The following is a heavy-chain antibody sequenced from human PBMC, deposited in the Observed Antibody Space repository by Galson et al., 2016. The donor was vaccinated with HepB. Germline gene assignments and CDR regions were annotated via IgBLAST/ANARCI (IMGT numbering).Heavy chain of an antibody. J-gene: IGHJ4*02. CDR3: ARVGNYVPMFFEY. D-gene: IGHD1-7*01. CDR1: GYTFTRYY. V-gene: IGHV1-46*01. Sequence: SVKVSCKASGYTFTRYYIHWVRQAPGQGLEWMGVINPSGGSTKDTQKFQGRVTMTRDTSTTTVYMELSSLRSEDTAMYYCARVGNYVPMFFEYFGQGTLVTVSS. CDR2: INPSGGST.